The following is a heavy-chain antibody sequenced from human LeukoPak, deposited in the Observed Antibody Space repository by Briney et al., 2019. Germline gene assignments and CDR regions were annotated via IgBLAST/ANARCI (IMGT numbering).Heavy chain of an antibody. J-gene: IGHJ4*02. CDR1: GFTFSSYG. CDR3: ASIAVAGKGGDY. V-gene: IGHV3-30*03. D-gene: IGHD6-19*01. Sequence: GGSLRLSCAASGFTFSSYGMHWVRQAPGKGLEWVAVISYDGSNKYYADSVKGRFTIPRDNSKNTLYLQMNSLRAEDTAVYYCASIAVAGKGGDYWGQRTLVTVSS. CDR2: ISYDGSNK.